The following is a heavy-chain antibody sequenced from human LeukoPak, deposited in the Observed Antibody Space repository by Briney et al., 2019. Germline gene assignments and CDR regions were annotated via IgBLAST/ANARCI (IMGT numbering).Heavy chain of an antibody. D-gene: IGHD3-3*01. CDR2: ISWNSGSI. CDR3: ARGGGWSGSNWFDP. CDR1: GFTFDDYA. J-gene: IGHJ5*02. V-gene: IGHV3-9*03. Sequence: GGSLRLSCAASGFTFDDYAMHWVRQAPGKGLEWVSGISWNSGSIGYADSVKGRFTISRDNAKNSLYLQMNSLRAEDMALYYCARGGGWSGSNWFDPWGQGTQVTVSS.